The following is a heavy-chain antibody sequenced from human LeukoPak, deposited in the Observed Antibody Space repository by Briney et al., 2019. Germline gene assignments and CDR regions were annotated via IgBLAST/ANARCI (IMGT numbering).Heavy chain of an antibody. Sequence: SETLSLICTVSGGSISNYYLSWIRQPAGKGLEWIGRIYSSGSTNNNPSFKSRVTMSVDTSNNQFSLKLTSVTAADTAVYYCARDGAAIRFDLWGQGTLVTVSS. D-gene: IGHD5-24*01. CDR3: ARDGAAIRFDL. J-gene: IGHJ5*02. CDR2: IYSSGST. CDR1: GGSISNYY. V-gene: IGHV4-4*07.